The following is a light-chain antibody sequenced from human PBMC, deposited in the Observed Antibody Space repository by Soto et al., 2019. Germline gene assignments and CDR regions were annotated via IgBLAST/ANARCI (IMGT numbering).Light chain of an antibody. V-gene: IGLV4-69*01. CDR2: VNSGGSH. CDR1: SGHSNYA. Sequence: QLVLTQSLSASASLGASVKLTCTLSSGHSNYAIAWHQQQPEKGPRYLMKVNSGGSHIKGDGIPDRFSGSSSGAERYLFISSLQSEDEADYYCQTWGTGSAFVVFGGGTQLTVL. J-gene: IGLJ7*01. CDR3: QTWGTGSAFVV.